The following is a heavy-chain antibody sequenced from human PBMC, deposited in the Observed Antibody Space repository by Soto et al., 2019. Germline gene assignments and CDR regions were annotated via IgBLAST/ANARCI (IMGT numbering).Heavy chain of an antibody. D-gene: IGHD3-3*02. V-gene: IGHV3-23*01. Sequence: GGSLRLSCVASGFTFSSYAMSWVRQAPGKGLEWVSAISGSGGSTYYADSVKGRFTISRDNSKNTLYLQMNSLRAEDTAVYYCAKDHKSVGFSYGMDVWGQGTTVTVSS. CDR1: GFTFSSYA. CDR2: ISGSGGST. CDR3: AKDHKSVGFSYGMDV. J-gene: IGHJ6*02.